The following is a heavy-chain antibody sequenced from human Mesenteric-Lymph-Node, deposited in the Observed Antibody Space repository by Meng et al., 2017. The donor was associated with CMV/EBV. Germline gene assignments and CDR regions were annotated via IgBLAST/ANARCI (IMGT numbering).Heavy chain of an antibody. Sequence: GESLKISCAASGFTFSSSVLTWVRQAPGKGLEWVSVIYSADSTTYYADSVRGRFTISRDNSKNTVYLQMNSLRAEDTAVYFCAKDDGGLLPDSWGQGTLVTVSS. J-gene: IGHJ4*02. CDR1: GFTFSSSV. D-gene: IGHD2-15*01. V-gene: IGHV3-23*03. CDR3: AKDDGGLLPDS. CDR2: IYSADSTT.